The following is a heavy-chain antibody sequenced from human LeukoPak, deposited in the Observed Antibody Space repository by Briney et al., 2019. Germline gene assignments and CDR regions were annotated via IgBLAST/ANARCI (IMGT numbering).Heavy chain of an antibody. CDR1: GFTFSSYS. CDR3: ARDLGTTVATYLDY. Sequence: GGSLRLSCAASGFTFSSYSMNWVPQAPGKGLEWVSSISSSSSYIYYADSVKGRFTISRDNAKNSLYLQMNSLRAEDTAVYYCARDLGTTVATYLDYWGQGTLVTVSS. J-gene: IGHJ4*02. D-gene: IGHD4-17*01. CDR2: ISSSSSYI. V-gene: IGHV3-21*01.